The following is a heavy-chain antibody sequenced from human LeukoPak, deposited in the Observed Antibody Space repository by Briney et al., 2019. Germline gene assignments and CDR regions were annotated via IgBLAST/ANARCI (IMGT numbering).Heavy chain of an antibody. CDR3: ARDEWELQFDY. Sequence: SETLSLTCTVSGGSISSGDYYWSWIRQPPGKGLEWIGYIYYSGSTYYNPSLKSRVTMSVDTSKNQFSLKLSSVTAADTAVYYCARDEWELQFDYWGQGTLVTVSS. CDR1: GGSISSGDYY. D-gene: IGHD1-26*01. V-gene: IGHV4-30-4*08. CDR2: IYYSGST. J-gene: IGHJ4*02.